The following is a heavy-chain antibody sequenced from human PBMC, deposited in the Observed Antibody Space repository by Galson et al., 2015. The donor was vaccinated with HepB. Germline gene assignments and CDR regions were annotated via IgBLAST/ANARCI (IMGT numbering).Heavy chain of an antibody. CDR3: ARYIVVPAAVTRRYWYFDF. Sequence: SETLSLTCNVSGASMNSYYWTWIRQPPGKGLEWIGYVYSNGKRSYNASLKSRISISMDTSKNQFSLTMTSVTAADTATYFCARYIVVPAAVTRRYWYFDFWGRGTLVTVSS. V-gene: IGHV4-59*01. J-gene: IGHJ2*01. D-gene: IGHD6-13*01. CDR1: GASMNSYY. CDR2: VYSNGKR.